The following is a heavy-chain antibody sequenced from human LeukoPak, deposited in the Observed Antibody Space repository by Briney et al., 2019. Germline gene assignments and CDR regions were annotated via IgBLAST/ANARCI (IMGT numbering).Heavy chain of an antibody. V-gene: IGHV3-43*02. CDR1: GFTFDDYA. CDR2: ISGDGGST. J-gene: IGHJ6*02. D-gene: IGHD3-9*01. Sequence: GGSLSLSCAASGFTFDDYAMHWVRQAPGKGLEWVSLISGDGGSTYYADSVKGRFTISRDNSKNSLYLQMNSLRTEDTALYYCAKTYYDILTGYWYYGMDVWGQGTTVTVSS. CDR3: AKTYYDILTGYWYYGMDV.